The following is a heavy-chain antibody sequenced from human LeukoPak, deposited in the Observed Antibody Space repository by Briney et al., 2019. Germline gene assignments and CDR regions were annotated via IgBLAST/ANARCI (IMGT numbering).Heavy chain of an antibody. J-gene: IGHJ4*02. CDR2: IYYSGST. CDR3: ARGLRDGYTLFYFDY. Sequence: SETLSLSCTVSGGSISISTTTYYWGWIRQPPGKGLEWIGSIYYSGSTYYNPSLKSRVTISVDTSKNQFSLKLNSVIAADTAVYFCARGLRDGYTLFYFDYWGQGTLVTVSS. D-gene: IGHD5-24*01. V-gene: IGHV4-39*01. CDR1: GGSISISTTTYY.